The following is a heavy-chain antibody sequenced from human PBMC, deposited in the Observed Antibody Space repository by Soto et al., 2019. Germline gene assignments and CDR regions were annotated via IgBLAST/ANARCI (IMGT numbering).Heavy chain of an antibody. D-gene: IGHD1-7*01. CDR2: ISSSSSTI. V-gene: IGHV3-48*01. CDR3: ARDNCNYYRNWFDP. CDR1: GFSFSSYS. J-gene: IGHJ5*02. Sequence: GGSLRLSCAASGFSFSSYSMNWVRQAPGKGLEWVSYISSSSSTIYYADSVKGRFTISRDNAKNSLYLQMNSLRAEDTAVYYCARDNCNYYRNWFDPCGPGPLVTVSS.